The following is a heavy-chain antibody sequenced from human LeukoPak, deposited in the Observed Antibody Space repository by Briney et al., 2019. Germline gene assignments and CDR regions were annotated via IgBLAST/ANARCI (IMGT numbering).Heavy chain of an antibody. CDR2: IYYSGCT. V-gene: IGHV4-59*01. CDR3: AARRTAAAIDY. J-gene: IGHJ4*02. CDR1: GGSISSYY. D-gene: IGHD6-13*01. Sequence: NPSETLSLTCTVSGGSISSYYWSWIRQPPGKGLEWIGYIYYSGCTNYNPSLRSRVTISVDTSKNQFSLKLSSVTAADTAVYYCAARRTAAAIDYWGQGTLVTVSS.